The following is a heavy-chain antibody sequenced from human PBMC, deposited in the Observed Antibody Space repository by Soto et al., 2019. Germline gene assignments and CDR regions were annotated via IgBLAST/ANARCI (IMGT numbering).Heavy chain of an antibody. J-gene: IGHJ3*02. D-gene: IGHD2-8*01. V-gene: IGHV3-23*01. CDR3: AKSITSVLLVYGDAFDI. CDR2: ISGSGGRT. Sequence: GGSLRLSCAASGFTFSNYAMSWVRQAPGKGLEWVSVISGSGGRTFYADSVKGRFTVSRDNSKNTLYLQMNSLRAEDTALFYCAKSITSVLLVYGDAFDIWGQGTMVTVSS. CDR1: GFTFSNYA.